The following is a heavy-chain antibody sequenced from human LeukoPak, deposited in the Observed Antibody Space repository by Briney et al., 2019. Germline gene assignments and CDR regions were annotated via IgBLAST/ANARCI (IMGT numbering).Heavy chain of an antibody. CDR2: IYYSGST. CDR3: ARHSKYYYDSSGSYVGYFQH. Sequence: SETLSLTCTVSGGSISSYYWSWIRQPPGKGLEWIWYIYYSGSTNYNPSLKSRVTISVDTSKNQFSLKLSSVTAADTAVYYCARHSKYYYDSSGSYVGYFQHWGQGTLVTVSS. D-gene: IGHD3-22*01. J-gene: IGHJ1*01. CDR1: GGSISSYY. V-gene: IGHV4-59*08.